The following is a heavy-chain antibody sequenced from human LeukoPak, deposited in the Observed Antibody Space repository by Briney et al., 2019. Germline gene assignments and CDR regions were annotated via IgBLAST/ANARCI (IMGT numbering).Heavy chain of an antibody. Sequence: GGSLRLSCAASGFTFSSYGMHWVRQAPGKGLEWEAVIWYDGSNKYYADSVKGRFTISRDNSKNTLYLQMNSLRAEDTAVYYCARDLLRYCSSTSCYFDYWGQGTLVNVSS. V-gene: IGHV3-33*01. J-gene: IGHJ4*02. D-gene: IGHD2-2*01. CDR2: IWYDGSNK. CDR3: ARDLLRYCSSTSCYFDY. CDR1: GFTFSSYG.